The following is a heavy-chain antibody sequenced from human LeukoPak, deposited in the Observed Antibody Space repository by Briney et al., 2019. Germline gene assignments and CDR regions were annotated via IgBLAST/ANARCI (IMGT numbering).Heavy chain of an antibody. CDR2: INHSGST. D-gene: IGHD2-2*01. J-gene: IGHJ6*03. CDR3: ARAPRNIVVVPADTNYYMDV. V-gene: IGHV4-34*01. Sequence: KPSKTLSLTCAVYGGSFSGYYWSWIRQPPGKGLEWIGEINHSGSTNYNPSLKSRVTISVDTSKNQFSLKLSSVTAADTAVYYCARAPRNIVVVPADTNYYMDVWGKGTTVTVSS. CDR1: GGSFSGYY.